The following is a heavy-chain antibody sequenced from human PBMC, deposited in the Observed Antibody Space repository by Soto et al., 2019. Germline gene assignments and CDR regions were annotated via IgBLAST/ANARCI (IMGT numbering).Heavy chain of an antibody. CDR1: GYTFTSYD. Sequence: ASVKVSCKASGYTFTSYDINWVRQATGQGLEWMGWMNPNSGNTGYAQKFQGRVTMTRNTSISTAYMELSSLRSEDTAVYYCARSLPDDFWSYLVPAYWGQGTLVTVSS. CDR2: MNPNSGNT. CDR3: ARSLPDDFWSYLVPAY. V-gene: IGHV1-8*01. J-gene: IGHJ4*02. D-gene: IGHD3-3*01.